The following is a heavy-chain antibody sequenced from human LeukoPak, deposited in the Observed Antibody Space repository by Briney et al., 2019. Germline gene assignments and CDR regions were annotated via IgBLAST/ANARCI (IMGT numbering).Heavy chain of an antibody. CDR2: FDPEDGET. Sequence: GASVKVSCKVSGYTLTDLSMHWVRQAPGKGLEWMGGFDPEDGETIYAQKFQGRVTMTEDTSTDTAYMELSSLRSEDTAVYYCAYRSGSGAWFDPWGQGTLVTVSS. J-gene: IGHJ5*02. V-gene: IGHV1-24*01. CDR3: AYRSGSGAWFDP. D-gene: IGHD3-10*01. CDR1: GYTLTDLS.